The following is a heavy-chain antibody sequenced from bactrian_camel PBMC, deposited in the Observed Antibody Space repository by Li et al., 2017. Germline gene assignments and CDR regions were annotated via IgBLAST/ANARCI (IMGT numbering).Heavy chain of an antibody. CDR1: GFDFRIND. CDR2: IYTGGASP. Sequence: DVQLVESGGGLVQPGGSLRLSCAASGFDFRINDMKWTRQAPGKGQEWVSSIYTGGASPCYADSVKGRFTISKDNAKNTLYLQMNSLKPEDTAMYYCATDLKLTCWADWARFAIRGQGTQVTVS. J-gene: IGHJ4*01. CDR3: ATDLKLTCWADWARFAI. D-gene: IGHD5*01. V-gene: IGHV3S19*01.